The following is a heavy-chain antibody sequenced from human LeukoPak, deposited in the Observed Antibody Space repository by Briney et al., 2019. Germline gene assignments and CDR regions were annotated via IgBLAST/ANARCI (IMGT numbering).Heavy chain of an antibody. D-gene: IGHD1-26*01. V-gene: IGHV3-23*01. J-gene: IGHJ4*02. Sequence: GGSLRLSCAASGFAFSSHGMSWVRQAPGKGLEWVSGISGSGGSTFYADSVKGRFTISRDNSKNTLYLQMNNLRAEDTAVYYCAKDFPVRALGPTRHFGYWGQGTLVTVSS. CDR1: GFAFSSHG. CDR2: ISGSGGST. CDR3: AKDFPVRALGPTRHFGY.